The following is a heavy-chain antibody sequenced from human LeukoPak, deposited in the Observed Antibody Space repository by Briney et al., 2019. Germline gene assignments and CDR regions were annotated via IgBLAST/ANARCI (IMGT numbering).Heavy chain of an antibody. CDR2: MYLSGTI. CDR1: GDSINSLDL. V-gene: IGHV4-4*02. CDR3: AGLVGRYSSGLYYYYFDY. D-gene: IGHD3-22*01. J-gene: IGHJ4*02. Sequence: SGTLSLTCTVSGDSINSLDLWSWVRQPPGKGLEWIGEMYLSGTIHSNPSVKSRVTISIDKSKNQFFLNLSSVTAADTAVYYCAGLVGRYSSGLYYYYFDYWGQGTLVTVSS.